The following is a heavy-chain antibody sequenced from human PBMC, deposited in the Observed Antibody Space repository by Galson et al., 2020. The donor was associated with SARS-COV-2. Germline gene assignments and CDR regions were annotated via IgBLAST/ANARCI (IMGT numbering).Heavy chain of an antibody. Sequence: GGSLRLSCVASGFTFDDFSLYWVRQAPGKGLEWVSVINWDGTYTDYADSVKGRFTMSRDNSKNSLYLQLSSLTTEDTAFYYCSKGSGHRSPHWYFDLWGRGTLVTVSS. CDR1: GFTFDDFS. J-gene: IGHJ2*01. V-gene: IGHV3-43*01. D-gene: IGHD3-10*01. CDR3: SKGSGHRSPHWYFDL. CDR2: INWDGTYT.